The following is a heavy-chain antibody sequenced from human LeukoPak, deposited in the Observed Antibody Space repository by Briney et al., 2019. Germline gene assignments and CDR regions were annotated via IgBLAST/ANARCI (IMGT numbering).Heavy chain of an antibody. CDR1: GGSVSSGSYY. J-gene: IGHJ4*02. Sequence: PSETLSLTCTVSGGSVSSGSYYWSWIRQPPGKGLEWIGYIFYSGSTNNNPSLKSRVTISVDTSKNQFSLKLSSVTAADTAVYYCARGTWLGHFDYWGQGTLVTVSS. D-gene: IGHD6-19*01. CDR2: IFYSGST. CDR3: ARGTWLGHFDY. V-gene: IGHV4-61*01.